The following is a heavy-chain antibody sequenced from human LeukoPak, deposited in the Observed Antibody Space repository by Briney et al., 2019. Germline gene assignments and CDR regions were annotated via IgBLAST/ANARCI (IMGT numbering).Heavy chain of an antibody. Sequence: GGSLRLSCAASGFTFSSCSMNWVRQAPGKGLEWVSSISSSSSYIYYADSVKGRFTISRDNAKNSLYLQMNSLRAEDTAVYYCARALKTTEIVVVPAASHWGQGTMVTVSS. J-gene: IGHJ3*01. CDR1: GFTFSSCS. V-gene: IGHV3-21*01. D-gene: IGHD2-2*01. CDR3: ARALKTTEIVVVPAASH. CDR2: ISSSSSYI.